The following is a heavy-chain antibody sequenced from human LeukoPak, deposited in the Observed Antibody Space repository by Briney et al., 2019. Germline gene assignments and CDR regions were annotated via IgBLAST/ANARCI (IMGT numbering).Heavy chain of an antibody. CDR2: IYTSGST. D-gene: IGHD6-19*01. CDR1: GGSISSGSYY. CDR3: ARDGRPIAVAGTVYYYYYMDV. V-gene: IGHV4-61*02. J-gene: IGHJ6*03. Sequence: SETLSLTCTVSGGSISSGSYYWSWIRQPAGKGLEWIGRIYTSGSTNYNPSLKSRVTISVDTSKNQFSLKLSSVTAADTAVYYCARDGRPIAVAGTVYYYYYMDVWGEGTTVTISS.